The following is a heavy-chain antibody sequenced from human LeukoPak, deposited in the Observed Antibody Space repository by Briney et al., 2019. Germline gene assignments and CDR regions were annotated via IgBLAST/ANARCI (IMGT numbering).Heavy chain of an antibody. CDR3: ASGNSNFDY. CDR2: ISGSGGST. V-gene: IGHV3-23*01. D-gene: IGHD2/OR15-2a*01. CDR1: GFTFSSYA. Sequence: GSLRLSCAASGFTFSSYAMSWVRQAPGKGLEWVSGISGSGGSTYYADSVKGRFTISRDNSKNTLSLQMNSLRAEDTAVYYCASGNSNFDYWGQGTLVTVSS. J-gene: IGHJ4*02.